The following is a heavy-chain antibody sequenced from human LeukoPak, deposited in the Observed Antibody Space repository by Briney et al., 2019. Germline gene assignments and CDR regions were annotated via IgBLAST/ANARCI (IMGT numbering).Heavy chain of an antibody. J-gene: IGHJ3*02. Sequence: SETLSLTCAVSGGSISSGGYSWSWIRQPPGKGLEWIGYIYRSGSTYYNPSLKSRVTISVDRSKNQFSLKLSSVTAADTAVYYCARVALPVGEAFDIWGQGTMVTVSS. V-gene: IGHV4-30-2*01. CDR2: IYRSGST. CDR1: GGSISSGGYS. D-gene: IGHD3-16*01. CDR3: ARVALPVGEAFDI.